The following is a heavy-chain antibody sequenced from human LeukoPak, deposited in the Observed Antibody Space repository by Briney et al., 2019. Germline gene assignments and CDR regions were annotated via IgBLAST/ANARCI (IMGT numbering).Heavy chain of an antibody. CDR1: GFTFSYYG. CDR2: IWYDGSNK. V-gene: IGHV3-33*01. CDR3: ARDLGTTNYYFDY. D-gene: IGHD1-26*01. Sequence: PGRSLRLSCAASGFTFSYYGFHWVRQAPDKGLEWVALIWYDGSNKYYADSVKGRFTISRDNSKNTLYLQMNSLRAEDTAVYYCARDLGTTNYYFDYWGQGNLVTVSS. J-gene: IGHJ4*02.